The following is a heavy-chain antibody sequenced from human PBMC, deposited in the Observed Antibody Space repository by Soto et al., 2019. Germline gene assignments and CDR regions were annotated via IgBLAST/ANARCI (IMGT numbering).Heavy chain of an antibody. CDR1: GFTFSSYS. CDR2: ISSSSSYI. D-gene: IGHD3-3*01. CDR3: ARVEDYDFWSGYLPYYYYYGMDV. Sequence: GGSLRLSCAASGFTFSSYSMNWVRQAPGKGLEWVSSISSSSSYIYYADSVKGRFTISRDNAKNSLYLQMNSLRAEDTAVYYCARVEDYDFWSGYLPYYYYYGMDVWGQGTTVTVSS. V-gene: IGHV3-21*01. J-gene: IGHJ6*02.